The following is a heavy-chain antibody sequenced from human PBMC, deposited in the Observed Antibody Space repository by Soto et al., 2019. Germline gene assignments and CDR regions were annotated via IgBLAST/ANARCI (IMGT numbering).Heavy chain of an antibody. Sequence: SETLSLTCTVSGGSISGYYWSWIRRPPGKGLEWIGYIYYSGSSNYSPSLKSRVTIPLDTSKNQFSLRLRSVTAADTAVYYCARARYDSSGYYYFDYWGQGTLVTVSS. CDR2: IYYSGSS. CDR1: GGSISGYY. D-gene: IGHD3-22*01. V-gene: IGHV4-59*01. CDR3: ARARYDSSGYYYFDY. J-gene: IGHJ4*02.